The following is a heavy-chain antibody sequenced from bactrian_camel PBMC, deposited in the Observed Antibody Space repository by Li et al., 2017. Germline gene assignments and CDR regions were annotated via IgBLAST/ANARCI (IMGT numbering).Heavy chain of an antibody. Sequence: VQLVESGGGLVQPGGSLRLSCAASGFTFSSYDMSWVRQAPEKGLEWVSAINSGGGVTDYADSVKGRFVISQDKAKRTLYLQMNDLKLEDTGTYTCALNPDPILLPDGRCFTDENANYWGQGTQVTVS. D-gene: IGHD2*01. CDR2: INSGGGVT. CDR3: ALNPDPILLPDGRCFTDENANY. J-gene: IGHJ4*01. V-gene: IGHV3S40*01. CDR1: GFTFSSYD.